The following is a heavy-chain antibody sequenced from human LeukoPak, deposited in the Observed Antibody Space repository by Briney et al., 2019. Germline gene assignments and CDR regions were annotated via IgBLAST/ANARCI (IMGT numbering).Heavy chain of an antibody. Sequence: SETLSLTCTVSGGSISSYYWSWIRQPPGKGLEWIGYIYYSGSTNYNPSLKSRVTISVDTPKNQFSLKLSSVTAADTAVYYCARRAAVADSFDYWGQGTLVTVSS. V-gene: IGHV4-59*01. CDR3: ARRAAVADSFDY. J-gene: IGHJ4*02. CDR2: IYYSGST. CDR1: GGSISSYY. D-gene: IGHD6-19*01.